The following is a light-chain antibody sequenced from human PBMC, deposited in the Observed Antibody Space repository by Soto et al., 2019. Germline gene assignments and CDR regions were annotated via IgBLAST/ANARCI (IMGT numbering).Light chain of an antibody. CDR2: EVN. CDR3: SSYTTNTTPYV. J-gene: IGLJ1*01. Sequence: QSVLTQPASVSGSPGQSITISCTGTSSDVGGYDFVSWYQQYPGKAPKLMIYEVNNRPSGVSNRFSGSKSGNTASLTISGLQAEDEADYYCSSYTTNTTPYVFGTGTKLTVL. V-gene: IGLV2-14*01. CDR1: SSDVGGYDF.